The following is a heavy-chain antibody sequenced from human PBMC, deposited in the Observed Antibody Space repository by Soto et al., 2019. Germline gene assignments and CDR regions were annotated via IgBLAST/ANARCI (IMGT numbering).Heavy chain of an antibody. CDR2: VYPGDSDT. D-gene: IGHD3-16*01. CDR1: GYSFTTYW. V-gene: IGHV5-51*01. J-gene: IGHJ5*01. Sequence: PGESLKISCQTSGYSFTTYWIAWVRQMPGKGLEWMGVVYPGDSDTKYSPSFQGHVTISADRSSSTAFLQWSSLKASDTAVYYCARGLNRNYIMIWLDTWGHGTLVTVSS. CDR3: ARGLNRNYIMIWLDT.